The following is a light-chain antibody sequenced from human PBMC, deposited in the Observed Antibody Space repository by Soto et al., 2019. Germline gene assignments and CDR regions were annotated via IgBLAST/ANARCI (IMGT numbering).Light chain of an antibody. J-gene: IGLJ1*01. CDR3: SPYAGSNNYV. CDR1: SSDVGGYNY. V-gene: IGLV2-8*01. CDR2: EVN. Sequence: QSVLPQPPSAYGSPGPSVTISCTGTSSDVGGYNYVSWYQQHPGKAPKLMIFEVNKRPSGVPDRFSGSKSGNTASLTVSGLQAEDEAGDYCSPYAGSNNYVLGTGTKLTVL.